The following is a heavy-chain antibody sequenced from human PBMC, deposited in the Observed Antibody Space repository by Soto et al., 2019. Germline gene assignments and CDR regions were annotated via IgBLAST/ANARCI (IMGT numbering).Heavy chain of an antibody. V-gene: IGHV3-30*09. J-gene: IGHJ4*02. D-gene: IGHD1-1*01. CDR1: GFMFSSSS. Sequence: XGSPRLSRPTCGFMFSSSSMDWFRQTPGKGLEWVAATSRDAVTKLYADSVKGRFAISRDNSRNTLYLQMDSLRVGDTGVYYCAREPVTTKWYFDNWGQGIPVTVSS. CDR2: TSRDAVTK. CDR3: AREPVTTKWYFDN.